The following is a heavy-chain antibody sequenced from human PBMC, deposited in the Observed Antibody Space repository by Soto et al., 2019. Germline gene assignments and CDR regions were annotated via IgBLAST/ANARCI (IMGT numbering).Heavy chain of an antibody. CDR1: GASISNYY. Sequence: KPSETLSLTCAVSGASISNYYWTWIRQPPGKRLEWIGYVAYSGTTYYSPSLKSRVTISVDTSKNQFSLKLSSVTAADTAVYYCARYKSNYYYGMDVWGQGTTVTVSS. V-gene: IGHV4-59*01. CDR3: ARYKSNYYYGMDV. CDR2: VAYSGTT. J-gene: IGHJ6*02. D-gene: IGHD1-20*01.